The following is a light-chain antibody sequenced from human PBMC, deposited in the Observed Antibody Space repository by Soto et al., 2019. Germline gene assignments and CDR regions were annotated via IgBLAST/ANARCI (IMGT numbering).Light chain of an antibody. Sequence: QMTQSPSTLSASVGERVTITCRASHNIERWMAWYQQKPGKATSILIFDASTLHRGVPSRCSGSGSGTDFTRTISSLQPEDGATYYCQQSYSTPSTFCQGTRLEIK. CDR3: QQSYSTPST. V-gene: IGKV1-39*01. J-gene: IGKJ5*01. CDR2: DAS. CDR1: HNIERW.